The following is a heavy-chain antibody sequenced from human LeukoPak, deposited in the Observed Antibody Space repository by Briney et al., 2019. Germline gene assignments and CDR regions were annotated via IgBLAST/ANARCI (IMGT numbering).Heavy chain of an antibody. V-gene: IGHV4-59*01. J-gene: IGHJ5*02. Sequence: PSETLSLTCTVSGGSISSYYWSWIRQPPGKGLEWIGYIYYSGSTNYNPPLESRVTISVDTSKNQFSLKLSSVTAADTAVYYCARGGTYYYDSSGPNWFDPWGQGTLVTVSS. CDR3: ARGGTYYYDSSGPNWFDP. CDR1: GGSISSYY. CDR2: IYYSGST. D-gene: IGHD3-22*01.